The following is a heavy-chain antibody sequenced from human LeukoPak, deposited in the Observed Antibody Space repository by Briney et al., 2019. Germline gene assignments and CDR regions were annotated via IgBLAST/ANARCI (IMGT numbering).Heavy chain of an antibody. CDR1: GGSFSGYY. CDR3: ASLYYDSSGYYRLFDY. J-gene: IGHJ4*02. D-gene: IGHD3-22*01. CDR2: INHSGSP. Sequence: PSETLSLTCAVYGGSFSGYYWSWIRQPPGKGLEWIGEINHSGSPNYNPSLKSRVTISVDTSKNQFSLKLSSVTAADTAVYYCASLYYDSSGYYRLFDYWGQGTLVTVSS. V-gene: IGHV4-34*01.